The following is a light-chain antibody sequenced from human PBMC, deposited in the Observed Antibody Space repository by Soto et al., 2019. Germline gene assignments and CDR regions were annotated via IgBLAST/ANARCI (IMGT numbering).Light chain of an antibody. CDR1: QDISRY. CDR2: GAS. CDR3: QQLQRTPFT. V-gene: IGKV1-9*01. J-gene: IGKJ3*01. Sequence: QLTQSPSSLSASVGDRVTITCRASQDISRYLAWYQQRAGKAPKLLIYGASTLQSGVPSRFSGSGSVTEFTLTLSILQPEDFATYHCQQLQRTPFTFGPGTTVDV.